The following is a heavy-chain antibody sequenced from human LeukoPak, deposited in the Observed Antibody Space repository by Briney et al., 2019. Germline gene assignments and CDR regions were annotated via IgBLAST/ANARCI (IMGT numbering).Heavy chain of an antibody. CDR1: GYTFNSYS. V-gene: IGHV1-3*01. CDR2: INAGNGNT. CDR3: ATTDPSAAAGEGSDY. Sequence: ASVKLSCKASGYTFNSYSIHWVRQAPGQRIEWMGWINAGNGNTKYSQKFQGRVTITRDTSASTAYMELSSLRSQDTAVYYCATTDPSAAAGEGSDYWGQGTLVTVSS. D-gene: IGHD6-13*01. J-gene: IGHJ4*02.